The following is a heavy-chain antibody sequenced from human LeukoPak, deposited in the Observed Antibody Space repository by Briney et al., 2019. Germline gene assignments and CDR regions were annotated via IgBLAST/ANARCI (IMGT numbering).Heavy chain of an antibody. J-gene: IGHJ6*03. Sequence: GGSLRLSCAASGFTFSSYAMSWVRQAPGKGLEWVSSISSTGGTTSYADSVKGRFTISRDNSKNTLYLQMNSLRAEDTAIYYCAKNGDRGAYCTGGTCYPYFYYYMDVWGKGTTVTI. CDR2: ISSTGGTT. CDR3: AKNGDRGAYCTGGTCYPYFYYYMDV. V-gene: IGHV3-23*01. D-gene: IGHD2-15*01. CDR1: GFTFSSYA.